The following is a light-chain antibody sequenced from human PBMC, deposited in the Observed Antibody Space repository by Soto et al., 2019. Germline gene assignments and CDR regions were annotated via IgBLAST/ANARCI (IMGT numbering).Light chain of an antibody. V-gene: IGKV1-5*03. CDR2: AAT. CDR3: QQYDSFPYT. CDR1: QNIRNW. Sequence: DIQMTPSPSTLSASAGDRVTITCRASQNIRNWLAWYQQNPGKAPKLLIFAATDLESGAPSRFSGSGVGTEFTLTISSLHPDDFATYFCQQYDSFPYTFGLGTKVDIK. J-gene: IGKJ2*01.